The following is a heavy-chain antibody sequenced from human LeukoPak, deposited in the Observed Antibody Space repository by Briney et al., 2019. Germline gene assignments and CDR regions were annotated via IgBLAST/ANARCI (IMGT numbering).Heavy chain of an antibody. CDR1: GYTFTSYD. D-gene: IGHD6-13*01. Sequence: ASVKVSCKASGYTFTSYDINWVRQATGQGLGWMGWMNPNSGNTGYAQKFQGRVTMTRNTSISTAYMELSSLRSEDTAVYYCARGVRAAAGAFDYWGQGTLVTVSS. J-gene: IGHJ4*02. V-gene: IGHV1-8*01. CDR3: ARGVRAAAGAFDY. CDR2: MNPNSGNT.